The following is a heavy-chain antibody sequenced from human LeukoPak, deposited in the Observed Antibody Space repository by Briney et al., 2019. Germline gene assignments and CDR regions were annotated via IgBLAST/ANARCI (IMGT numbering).Heavy chain of an antibody. V-gene: IGHV1-18*01. CDR2: VSAYNGNI. CDR3: VRGKNVDTAMVADY. Sequence: ALVKVSCKASGYIFTNYAFSWVRQAPGQGLEWMGWVSAYNGNINYAQKFQGRVTMTTDTSTSTAYMELRSLRSDDTAVYYCVRGKNVDTAMVADYWGQGTLVTVSS. CDR1: GYIFTNYA. D-gene: IGHD5-18*01. J-gene: IGHJ4*02.